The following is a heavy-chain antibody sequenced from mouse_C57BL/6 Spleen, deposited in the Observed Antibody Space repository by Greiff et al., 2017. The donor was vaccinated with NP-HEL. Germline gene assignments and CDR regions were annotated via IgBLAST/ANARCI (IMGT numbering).Heavy chain of an antibody. Sequence: VQLQQSGPELVKPGASVKISCKASGYTFTDYYMNWVKQSHGKSLEWIGDINPNNGGTSYNQKFKGKATLTVDKSSSTAYMELRSLTSEDSAVYYCARSPITTVVDYYAMDYWGQGTSVTVSS. V-gene: IGHV1-26*01. D-gene: IGHD1-1*01. CDR2: INPNNGGT. CDR3: ARSPITTVVDYYAMDY. J-gene: IGHJ4*01. CDR1: GYTFTDYY.